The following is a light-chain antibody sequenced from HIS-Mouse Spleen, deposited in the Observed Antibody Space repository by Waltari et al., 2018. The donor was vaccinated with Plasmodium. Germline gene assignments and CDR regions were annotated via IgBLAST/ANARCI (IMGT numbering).Light chain of an antibody. V-gene: IGLV2-14*01. J-gene: IGLJ3*02. Sequence: QSALTQPASVSGSPGQSITISCTGTSSDGGGYNYVSWYQQHPGKAPKLMIYEVSNRPSGVSKRFSGSKSGNTASLTISGLQAEDEADYYCSSYTSSSTLRVFGGGTKLTVL. CDR2: EVS. CDR1: SSDGGGYNY. CDR3: SSYTSSSTLRV.